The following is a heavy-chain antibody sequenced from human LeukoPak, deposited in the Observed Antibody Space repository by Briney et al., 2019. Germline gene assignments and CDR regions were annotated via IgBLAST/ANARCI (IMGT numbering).Heavy chain of an antibody. D-gene: IGHD6-6*01. CDR1: GFTFSNAW. CDR2: IKSKTDGGTT. Sequence: GGSLRLSCAASGFTFSNAWMSWVRQAPGKGLEWVGRIKSKTDGGTTDYAAPVKGRFTISRDDSKNTLYLQTNSLKTEDTAVYYCVYENLSSSDYWGQGTLVTVSS. V-gene: IGHV3-15*01. CDR3: VYENLSSSDY. J-gene: IGHJ4*02.